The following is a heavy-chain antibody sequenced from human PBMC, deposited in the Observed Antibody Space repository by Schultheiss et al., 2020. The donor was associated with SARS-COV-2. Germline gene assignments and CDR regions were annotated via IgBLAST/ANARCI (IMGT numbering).Heavy chain of an antibody. D-gene: IGHD6-19*01. CDR2: INHSGST. Sequence: SQTLSLTCAVYGGSFSGYYWSWIRQPPGKGLEWIGEINHSGSTNYNPSLKSRVTISVDTSKNQFSLKLSSVTAADTAVYYCAMGWYEDYWGQGTLVTVSS. V-gene: IGHV4-34*01. CDR1: GGSFSGYY. J-gene: IGHJ4*02. CDR3: AMGWYEDY.